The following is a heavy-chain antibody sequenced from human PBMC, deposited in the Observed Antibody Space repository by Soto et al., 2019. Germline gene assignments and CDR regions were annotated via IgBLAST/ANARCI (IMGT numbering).Heavy chain of an antibody. D-gene: IGHD3-10*01. CDR3: ARASGCFLCPIPSTLYYYYYGMDV. Sequence: SVKVSCKASGGTFRSYAISWVRQAPGQGLEWMGGIIPIFGTANYAQKFQGRVTITADESTSTAYMELSSLRSEDTAVYYCARASGCFLCPIPSTLYYYYYGMDVWGQGTTVTVSS. J-gene: IGHJ6*02. CDR1: GGTFRSYA. CDR2: IIPIFGTA. V-gene: IGHV1-69*13.